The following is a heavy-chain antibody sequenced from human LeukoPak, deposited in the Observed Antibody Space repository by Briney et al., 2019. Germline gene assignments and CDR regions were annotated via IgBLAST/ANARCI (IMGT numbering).Heavy chain of an antibody. D-gene: IGHD3-10*01. V-gene: IGHV3-66*01. Sequence: GESLRLSCSASGLNVSDNYMSLVRQAPGKGLEWVSVLYTGCSTSYAHSVKGRFTISRDNSKNPLYLQMASLRADDTAVYYCARDAGHPYYGSGSFDYWGQGTLVTVSS. CDR3: ARDAGHPYYGSGSFDY. CDR2: LYTGCST. CDR1: GLNVSDNY. J-gene: IGHJ4*02.